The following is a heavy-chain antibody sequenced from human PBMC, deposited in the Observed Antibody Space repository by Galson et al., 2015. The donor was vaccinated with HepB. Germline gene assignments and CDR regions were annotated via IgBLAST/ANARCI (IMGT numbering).Heavy chain of an antibody. Sequence: SLRLSCAASGFTVSSNYMSWVRQAPGKGLEWVSVIYSGGSTYYADSVKGRFTISRDNAKNSLYLQMNSLRAEDTAVYYCARNHERFGELLLPYYYYYYGMDVWGQGTTVTVSS. CDR2: IYSGGST. CDR3: ARNHERFGELLLPYYYYYYGMDV. J-gene: IGHJ6*02. CDR1: GFTVSSNY. D-gene: IGHD3-10*01. V-gene: IGHV3-66*01.